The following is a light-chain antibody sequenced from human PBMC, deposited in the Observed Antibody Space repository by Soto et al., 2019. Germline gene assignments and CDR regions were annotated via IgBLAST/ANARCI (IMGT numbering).Light chain of an antibody. CDR2: AAS. CDR3: QQSYSDPWT. CDR1: QSISSY. Sequence: DIQMTQSPSSLSASVGDRVTITCRASQSISSYLNWYQQKPGKAPKLLISAASSLQSGVPSGFSGSGSGTDFTLTISSLQPEDFAIYYCQQSYSDPWTFGQGTKVDI. V-gene: IGKV1-39*01. J-gene: IGKJ1*01.